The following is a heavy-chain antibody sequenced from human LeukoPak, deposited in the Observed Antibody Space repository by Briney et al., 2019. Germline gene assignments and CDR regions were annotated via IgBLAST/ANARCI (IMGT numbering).Heavy chain of an antibody. V-gene: IGHV1-69*05. CDR1: GSTFSSYA. CDR2: IIPIFGTA. D-gene: IGHD2-21*02. J-gene: IGHJ3*02. Sequence: SVKVSCKASGSTFSSYAISWVRQAPGQGLEWMGGIIPIFGTANYAQKFQGRVTITTDESTSTAYMELSSLRSEDTAVYYCATPAYCGGDCYLDSDAFDIWGQGTMVTVSS. CDR3: ATPAYCGGDCYLDSDAFDI.